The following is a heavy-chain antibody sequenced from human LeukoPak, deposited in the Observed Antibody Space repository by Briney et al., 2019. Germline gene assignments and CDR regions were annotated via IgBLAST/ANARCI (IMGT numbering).Heavy chain of an antibody. D-gene: IGHD3-9*01. Sequence: SETLSLTCTVSGGSISSSSYYWGWIRQPPGKGLEWIGSIYYSGSTYYNPSLKSRVTISVDTSKNQFSLKLSSVTAADTAVYYCARKPQYDILTGSQYYFDYWGQRTLVTVSS. J-gene: IGHJ4*02. V-gene: IGHV4-39*01. CDR1: GGSISSSSYY. CDR3: ARKPQYDILTGSQYYFDY. CDR2: IYYSGST.